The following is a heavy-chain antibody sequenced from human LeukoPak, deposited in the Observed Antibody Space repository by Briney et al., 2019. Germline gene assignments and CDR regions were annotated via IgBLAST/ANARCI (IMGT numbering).Heavy chain of an antibody. D-gene: IGHD3-3*01. Sequence: SQTLSLTCTVSGGSISSGDYYWSWIRQPPGKGLEWIGYIYYSGSTYYNPSLKSRVTISVDTSKNQFSLKLGSVTAADTAVYYCARGDGITIFGVVKKTRYNWFDPWGQGTLVTVSS. CDR2: IYYSGST. CDR1: GGSISSGDYY. J-gene: IGHJ5*02. V-gene: IGHV4-30-4*08. CDR3: ARGDGITIFGVVKKTRYNWFDP.